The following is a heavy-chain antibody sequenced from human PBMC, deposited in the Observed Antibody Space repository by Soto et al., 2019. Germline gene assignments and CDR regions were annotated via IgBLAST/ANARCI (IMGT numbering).Heavy chain of an antibody. CDR2: ISAYNGNT. CDR3: ARSPYSSGRIGAEYFQH. CDR1: GYTFTSYG. J-gene: IGHJ1*01. D-gene: IGHD6-19*01. V-gene: IGHV1-18*01. Sequence: ASVKVSCKASGYTFTSYGIIWVRQAPGQGLEWMGWISAYNGNTNYAQKLQGRVTMTTDTSTSTAYMELRSLRSDDTAVYYCARSPYSSGRIGAEYFQHWGQGTLVTVSS.